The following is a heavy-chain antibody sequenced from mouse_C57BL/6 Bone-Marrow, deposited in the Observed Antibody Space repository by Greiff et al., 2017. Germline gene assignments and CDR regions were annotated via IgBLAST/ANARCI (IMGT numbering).Heavy chain of an antibody. J-gene: IGHJ3*01. D-gene: IGHD1-1*01. CDR2: IDLEDGDT. CDR1: GFNIKDYY. Sequence: VQLQQSGAELVRPGASVKLSCTASGFNIKDYYMHWVKQRPEQGLEWIGRIDLEDGDTEYAPKFQGKATMTADTSSNTAYLQLSSLTSEDTAVYYCTITTVGGFAYWGQGTLVTVSA. CDR3: TITTVGGFAY. V-gene: IGHV14-1*01.